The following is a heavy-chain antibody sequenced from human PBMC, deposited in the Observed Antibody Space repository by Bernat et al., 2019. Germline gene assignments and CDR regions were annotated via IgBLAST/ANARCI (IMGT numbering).Heavy chain of an antibody. CDR1: GFTFSSYA. CDR2: ISWNSGSI. V-gene: IGHV3-9*01. CDR3: AKGFHPHIAAANLD. Sequence: VQLVESGGGVVQPGRSLRLSCAASGFTFSSYAMHWVRQAPGKGLEWVAGISWNSGSIGYADSVKGRFTISRDNAKNSLYLQMNSLRAEDTALYYCAKGFHPHIAAANLDWGQGTLVTVSS. J-gene: IGHJ4*02. D-gene: IGHD6-13*01.